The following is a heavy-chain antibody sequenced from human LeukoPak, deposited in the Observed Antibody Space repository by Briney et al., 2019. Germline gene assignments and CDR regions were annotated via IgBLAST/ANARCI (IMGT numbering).Heavy chain of an antibody. Sequence: GGSLRLSCAASGFTFSSYAMHWVRQAPGKGLECVAVISYDGSNKYYADSVKGRFTISRDNSKNTLYLQMNSLRAEDTAVYYCARGLGIRRRYGMDVWGQGTTVTVSS. D-gene: IGHD7-27*01. CDR2: ISYDGSNK. V-gene: IGHV3-30-3*01. CDR1: GFTFSSYA. CDR3: ARGLGIRRRYGMDV. J-gene: IGHJ6*02.